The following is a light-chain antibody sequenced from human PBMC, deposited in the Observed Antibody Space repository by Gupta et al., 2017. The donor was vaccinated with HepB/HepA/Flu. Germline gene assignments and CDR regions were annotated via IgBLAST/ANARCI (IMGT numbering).Light chain of an antibody. J-gene: IGKJ4*01. CDR1: QSLVHSNGNTF. CDR2: RVS. V-gene: IGKV2-30*02. Sequence: VVKTQSPLFLPVTLGQPASISCRSSQSLVHSNGNTFLHWFHQRPGQSPRRLIYRVSNRDSGVPDRFSGSGSGTECTLKSSRVEAEDVGMYVCVQGTHGTRSLGGGTKVEIK. CDR3: VQGTHGTRS.